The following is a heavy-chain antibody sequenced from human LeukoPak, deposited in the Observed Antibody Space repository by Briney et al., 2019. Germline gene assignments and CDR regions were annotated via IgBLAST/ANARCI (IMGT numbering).Heavy chain of an antibody. V-gene: IGHV4-61*01. J-gene: IGHJ4*02. CDR2: IYYSGST. D-gene: IGHD5-18*01. Sequence: SETLSLTCTVSGGSVSSGSYYWSWIRQPPGKGLEWIGYIYYSGSTNYNPSLKSRVTISVDTSKNQFSLKLSSVTAAGTAVYYCARARWGYGSRFFDYWGQGTLVTVSS. CDR3: ARARWGYGSRFFDY. CDR1: GGSVSSGSYY.